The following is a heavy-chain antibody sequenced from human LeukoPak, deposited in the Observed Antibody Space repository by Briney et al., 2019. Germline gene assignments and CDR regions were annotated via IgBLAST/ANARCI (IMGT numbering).Heavy chain of an antibody. Sequence: GASVKVSCKASGYTFTNYGISWVRQAPGQGLEWMGWINPNSGDTKYAQKFQGRVTMTRDTSITTAYMELSRLRSDDTAVYYCARGTTHLWFGEGGNALDIWGQGTMVTVSS. CDR3: ARGTTHLWFGEGGNALDI. J-gene: IGHJ3*02. V-gene: IGHV1-2*02. CDR1: GYTFTNYG. CDR2: INPNSGDT. D-gene: IGHD3-10*01.